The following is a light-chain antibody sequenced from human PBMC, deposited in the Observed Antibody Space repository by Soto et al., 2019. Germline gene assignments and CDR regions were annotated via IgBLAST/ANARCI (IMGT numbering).Light chain of an antibody. Sequence: DIQMTQSPSTLSGSVGDRVTITCRASQTISSWLAWYQKKPGKAPKLLIYKASTLKSGVPSRFSGSGSGTEFTLTISSLQPDDFATYYCQHYNSYSEAFGQGTKVHIK. CDR2: KAS. V-gene: IGKV1-5*03. CDR1: QTISSW. CDR3: QHYNSYSEA. J-gene: IGKJ1*01.